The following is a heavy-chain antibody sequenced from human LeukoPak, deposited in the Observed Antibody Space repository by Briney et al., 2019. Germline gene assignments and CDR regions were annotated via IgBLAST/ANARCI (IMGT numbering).Heavy chain of an antibody. CDR1: GGSISSGGYY. CDR2: IYHSGST. J-gene: IGHJ3*02. D-gene: IGHD6-13*01. Sequence: PSETLSLTFTVSGGSISSGGYYWSWIRQPPGKGLEWIGYIYHSGSTYYNPSLKSRVTISVDTSKNQFSLKLSSVTAADTAVYYCARGLAAAGAFDIWGQGTMVTVSS. V-gene: IGHV4-30-2*01. CDR3: ARGLAAAGAFDI.